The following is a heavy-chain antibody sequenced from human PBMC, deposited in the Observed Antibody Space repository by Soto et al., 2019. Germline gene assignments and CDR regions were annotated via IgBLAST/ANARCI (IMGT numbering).Heavy chain of an antibody. CDR3: AGGSSGYFPTLFWF. CDR1: GGSISNYY. CDR2: VSYSGNI. Sequence: SETLSLTCTVSGGSISNYYWNWIRQFPGKGLEWIGYVSYSGNINYSPSLKSRVTISVDTSKNQFSLNLTSVTAADTAVYYCAGGSSGYFPTLFWFWGQGTLVTVSS. V-gene: IGHV4-59*01. D-gene: IGHD3-22*01. J-gene: IGHJ4*01.